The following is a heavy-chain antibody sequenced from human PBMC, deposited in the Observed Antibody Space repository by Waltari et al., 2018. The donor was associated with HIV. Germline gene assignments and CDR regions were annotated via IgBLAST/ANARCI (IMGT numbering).Heavy chain of an antibody. V-gene: IGHV3-74*01. D-gene: IGHD6-19*01. CDR2: INGDESRI. J-gene: IGHJ4*02. Sequence: EVQLVESGGGLVQPGGSLGLSCVAFGFTFSNYWMHWVRQGPGKGLVWVSRINGDESRILYADSVKGRFTISRDNARNTLYLQMNSLRAEDTAVYYCARRHSSEGILDYWGQGTLVTVSS. CDR3: ARRHSSEGILDY. CDR1: GFTFSNYW.